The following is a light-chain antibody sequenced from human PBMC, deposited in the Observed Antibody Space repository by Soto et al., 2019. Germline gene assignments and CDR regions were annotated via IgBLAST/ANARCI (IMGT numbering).Light chain of an antibody. V-gene: IGKV3-20*01. CDR2: GAS. Sequence: EIVLTQSPDTLSFSPGERATLSCSASQNFGSTYLAWYQQKRGQAPRLIIYGASSRATGIQDRFSGSGSGTDFTLKIRRMEPEDFAVYYCKQYGRSQTPLGHGTKVDLK. CDR3: KQYGRSQTP. CDR1: QNFGSTY. J-gene: IGKJ1*01.